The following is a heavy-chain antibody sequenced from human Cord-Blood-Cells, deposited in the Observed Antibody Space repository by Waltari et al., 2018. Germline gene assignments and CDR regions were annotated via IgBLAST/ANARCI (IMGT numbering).Heavy chain of an antibody. CDR1: GYTFTSYA. J-gene: IGHJ4*02. V-gene: IGHV1-3*01. D-gene: IGHD6-13*01. Sequence: QVQLVQSGAEVKKPGASVKVSCKASGYTFTSYAMHWVRQAPGQRLEWMGWINAGNGNTKYSQKFQGRVTITRDTSASTAYMELSSLRSEDTAVYYCARARPSSSWYYWGVDYWGQGTLVTVSS. CDR3: ARARPSSSWYYWGVDY. CDR2: INAGNGNT.